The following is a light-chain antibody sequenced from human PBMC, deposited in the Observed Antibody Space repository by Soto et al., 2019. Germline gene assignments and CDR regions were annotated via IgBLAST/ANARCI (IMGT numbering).Light chain of an antibody. V-gene: IGLV3-21*02. CDR3: QVWVSASDRAV. J-gene: IGLJ1*01. CDR2: DDT. CDR1: NIGAKT. Sequence: SYELTQPPSVSVAPGQTAIITCGGTNIGAKTVHWYRQRPGQAPVLVVYDDTNRPSGIPERFSGSNSGNTATLTISRVEGEDEADYYCQVWVSASDRAVFGIGTKLTVL.